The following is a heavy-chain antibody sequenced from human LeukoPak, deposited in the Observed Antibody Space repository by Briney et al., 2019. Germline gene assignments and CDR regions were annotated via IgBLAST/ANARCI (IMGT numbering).Heavy chain of an antibody. J-gene: IGHJ4*02. D-gene: IGHD4-17*01. CDR1: GFTFSGFP. CDR2: LSSDGSNT. Sequence: PGGSLRLSCAASGFTFSGFPMHWVRQAPGKGLEWMAALSSDGSNTYYTDSVKGRFTISRDNSKNKVYLQMNSLRAEDTAVYYCAREYYGALDYRGQGTLVTVSS. V-gene: IGHV3-30-3*01. CDR3: AREYYGALDY.